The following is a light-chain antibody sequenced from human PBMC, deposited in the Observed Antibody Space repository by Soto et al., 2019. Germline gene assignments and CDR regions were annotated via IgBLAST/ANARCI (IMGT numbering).Light chain of an antibody. CDR2: GAS. CDR3: QQYGSSPYT. J-gene: IGKJ2*01. CDR1: QSVSSSY. V-gene: IGKV3-20*01. Sequence: EIVLTQSPGTLSLSAGERATLSCMASQSVSSSYLAWYQQKPGQAPRLLIYGASTRATGLPDRFSGSGSGADFTLTISRLEPEDFAVYYCQQYGSSPYTFGQGSKLEIK.